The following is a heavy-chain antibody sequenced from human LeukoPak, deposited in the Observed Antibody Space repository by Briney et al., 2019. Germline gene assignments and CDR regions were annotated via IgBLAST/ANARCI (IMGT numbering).Heavy chain of an antibody. D-gene: IGHD2-8*01. CDR3: ARHRGCTSGTCKNWFDP. V-gene: IGHV4-59*01. CDR2: IHYSGSV. J-gene: IGHJ5*02. CDR1: GXSISDSY. Sequence: SETLSLTCTVSGXSISDSYGSWIRQPPGKGLEWIGYIHYSGSVNYNPSLKSRVTISIDTSKNQFSLKLNSVTAADTAVYYCARHRGCTSGTCKNWFDPWGQGTLVTVSS.